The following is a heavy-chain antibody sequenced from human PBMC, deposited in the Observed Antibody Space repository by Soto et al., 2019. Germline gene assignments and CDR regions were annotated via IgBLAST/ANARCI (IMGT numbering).Heavy chain of an antibody. Sequence: KTSETLSLTCTVSGASLRSGSYYWSWIRQPPGKGLEWIGYLSHSGRTNYDPSLKSRLTMSVDTSQNQFSLQLNSVTAADTAVYYCSYGSSFDYWGQGTLVTVSS. CDR1: GASLRSGSYY. V-gene: IGHV4-61*01. J-gene: IGHJ4*02. CDR3: SYGSSFDY. CDR2: LSHSGRT. D-gene: IGHD3-10*01.